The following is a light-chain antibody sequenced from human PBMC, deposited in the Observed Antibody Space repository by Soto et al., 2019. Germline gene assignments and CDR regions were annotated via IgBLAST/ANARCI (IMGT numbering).Light chain of an antibody. CDR3: SSYTSSSTGV. V-gene: IGLV2-14*01. Sequence: QSALTQPASVSGSPGQSINISCTGTSSAVGGYNYVSWYQQHPGKAPKLMIYDVSNRPSGVSNRFSGSKSGNTASLTISGLQAEDEADYYCSSYTSSSTGVFGTGTKVTVL. J-gene: IGLJ1*01. CDR2: DVS. CDR1: SSAVGGYNY.